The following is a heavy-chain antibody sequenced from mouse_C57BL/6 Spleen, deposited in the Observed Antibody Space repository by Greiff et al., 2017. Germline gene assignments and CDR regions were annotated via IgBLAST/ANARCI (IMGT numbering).Heavy chain of an antibody. CDR2: IYPSDSET. D-gene: IGHD1-1*01. CDR1: GYTFTSYW. Sequence: QVQLQQSGAELVRPGSSVKLSCKASGYTFTSYWMDWVKQRPGQGLEWIGNIYPSDSETHYNQKFKDKATLTVDKSSSTAYMQLSSLTSEDSAVYYCARRINYGYFDYWGQGTTLTVSS. V-gene: IGHV1-61*01. J-gene: IGHJ2*01. CDR3: ARRINYGYFDY.